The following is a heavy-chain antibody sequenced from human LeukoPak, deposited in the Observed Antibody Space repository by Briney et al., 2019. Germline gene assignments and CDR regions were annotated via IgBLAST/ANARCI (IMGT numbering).Heavy chain of an antibody. Sequence: SETLSLTCAVYGGSFSGYYWSWIRQPPGKGLEWIGEINHSGSTNYNPSLKSRVTISVDTSKNQFSLKLSSVTAADTAVYYCAREIVATIRNNYYFDYWGQGTLVTVSS. J-gene: IGHJ4*02. CDR1: GGSFSGYY. D-gene: IGHD5-12*01. CDR2: INHSGST. V-gene: IGHV4-34*01. CDR3: AREIVATIRNNYYFDY.